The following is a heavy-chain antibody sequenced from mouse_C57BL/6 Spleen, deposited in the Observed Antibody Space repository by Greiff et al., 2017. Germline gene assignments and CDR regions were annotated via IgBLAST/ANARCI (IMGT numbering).Heavy chain of an antibody. CDR1: GFTFSSYA. Sequence: EVKLMESGAGLVKPGGSLKLSCAASGFTFSSYAMSWVRQTPEKRLEWVAYISSGGDYIYYADTVKGRFTISRDNARNTLYLQMSSLKSEDTAMYYCTTLDSSGFAYWGQGTLVTVSA. J-gene: IGHJ3*01. D-gene: IGHD3-2*01. CDR2: ISSGGDYI. CDR3: TTLDSSGFAY. V-gene: IGHV5-9-1*02.